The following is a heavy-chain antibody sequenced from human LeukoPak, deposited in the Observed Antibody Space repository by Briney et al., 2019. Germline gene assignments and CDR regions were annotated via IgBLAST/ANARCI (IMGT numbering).Heavy chain of an antibody. CDR1: GYTFTTYD. V-gene: IGHV1-8*01. Sequence: ASVKVSCKASGYTFTTYDINWVRQATRQGLEWMGWMNPNSGNTAYAKKFQGRVTMTRTPSISTAYMELSSLRSEDTAVYYCARGQRSSSAYYFYYYYMDVWGKGTTVTVSS. J-gene: IGHJ6*03. CDR2: MNPNSGNT. CDR3: ARGQRSSSAYYFYYYYMDV. D-gene: IGHD6-6*01.